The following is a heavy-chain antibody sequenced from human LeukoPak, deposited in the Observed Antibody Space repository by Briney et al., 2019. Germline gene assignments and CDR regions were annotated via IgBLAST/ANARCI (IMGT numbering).Heavy chain of an antibody. J-gene: IGHJ5*02. CDR2: MNPNSGNT. CDR3: ARGRYNWNDGGYNWFDP. CDR1: GYTFTSYD. D-gene: IGHD1-20*01. Sequence: ASVKVSCKASGYTFTSYDINWVRQATGPGLEWMGWMNPNSGNTGYARKFQGRVTMTRNTSISTAYMELSSLRSEDTAVYYCARGRYNWNDGGYNWFDPWGQGTLVTVSS. V-gene: IGHV1-8*01.